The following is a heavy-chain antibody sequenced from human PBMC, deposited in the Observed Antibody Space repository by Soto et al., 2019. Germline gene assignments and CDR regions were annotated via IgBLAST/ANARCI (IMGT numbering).Heavy chain of an antibody. D-gene: IGHD3-10*02. J-gene: IGHJ4*02. Sequence: QVQLVESGGGVVQPGRSLRLSCAASGFTSSSYGMHWVRQAPGKGLEWVAVISYDGSNKYYADSVKGRFTISRDNSKNTLYLQMNSLRAEDTAVYYCAKDLDTLPYYVAHHPGYWGQGTLVTVSS. CDR1: GFTSSSYG. CDR2: ISYDGSNK. CDR3: AKDLDTLPYYVAHHPGY. V-gene: IGHV3-30*18.